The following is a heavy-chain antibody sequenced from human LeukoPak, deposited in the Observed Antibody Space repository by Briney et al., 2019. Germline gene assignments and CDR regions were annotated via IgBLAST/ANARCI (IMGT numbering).Heavy chain of an antibody. Sequence: TGGSLRLSCAASGFTFSSYAMAWVRQAPGKGLEWVSAISGSGSGGRTEYADSVKGRFTISRDNSKNTLYLQMNSLRAEDTAVYYCAKPNRLAPRYYFDYWGQGTLVTVSS. V-gene: IGHV3-23*01. D-gene: IGHD6-19*01. J-gene: IGHJ4*02. CDR2: ISGSGSGGRT. CDR3: AKPNRLAPRYYFDY. CDR1: GFTFSSYA.